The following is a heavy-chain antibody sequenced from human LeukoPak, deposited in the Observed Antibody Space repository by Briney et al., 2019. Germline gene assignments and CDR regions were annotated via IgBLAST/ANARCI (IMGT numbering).Heavy chain of an antibody. CDR3: ARHRSGGSQDDAFDI. CDR2: INQDGSER. CDR1: GFTFVSHW. J-gene: IGHJ3*02. Sequence: GGSLRLSCVASGFTFVSHWMTWVRQAPGKGLEWGANINQDGSERYYVDSVKGRFTISRDNAKNSLYLQMNSLRAEDAAVYYCARHRSGGSQDDAFDIRGQGTMVTVSS. V-gene: IGHV3-7*01. D-gene: IGHD2-15*01.